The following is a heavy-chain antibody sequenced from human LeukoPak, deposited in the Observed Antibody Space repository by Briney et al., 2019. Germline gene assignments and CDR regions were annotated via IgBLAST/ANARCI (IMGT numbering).Heavy chain of an antibody. CDR3: VRSGDTWAQTFDY. D-gene: IGHD2-21*02. CDR2: LRNKAERYTT. J-gene: IGHJ4*02. Sequence: GGSLRLSCAASGFTFSDYYMDWVRQAPGKGLEWVGRLRNKAERYTTEYAASVKGRFAISRDDSKNSLYLQMSSLNIEGTAVYYCVRSGDTWAQTFDYWGQGTLVTVSS. CDR1: GFTFSDYY. V-gene: IGHV3-72*01.